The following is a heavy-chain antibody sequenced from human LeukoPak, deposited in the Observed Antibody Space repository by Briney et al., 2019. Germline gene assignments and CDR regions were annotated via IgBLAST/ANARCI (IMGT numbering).Heavy chain of an antibody. Sequence: SVKVSCKASGYTFTNFGISWVRQAPGQGLEWMGRIIPILGIANYAQKFQGRVTITADKSTSTAYMELSSLRSEDTAVYYCAREKVAVAGISYYYYGMDVWGQGTTVTVSS. D-gene: IGHD6-19*01. CDR2: IIPILGIA. J-gene: IGHJ6*02. CDR1: GYTFTNFG. V-gene: IGHV1-69*04. CDR3: AREKVAVAGISYYYYGMDV.